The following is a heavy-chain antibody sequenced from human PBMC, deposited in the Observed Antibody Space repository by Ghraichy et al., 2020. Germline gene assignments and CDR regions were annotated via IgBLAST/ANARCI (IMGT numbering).Heavy chain of an antibody. CDR1: GASISGTHFC. D-gene: IGHD4-23*01. V-gene: IGHV4-61*02. CDR2: IYTTGDT. Sequence: SETLSLTCTVSGASISGTHFCWTWIRQPAGKGLEWIGRIYTTGDTNYNPSLKSRVTMAVDPTKNQFFLKLSPVTAADTAVYYCARATLDSGGTSLDGGFDYWGQGTLVTVSS. J-gene: IGHJ4*02. CDR3: ARATLDSGGTSLDGGFDY.